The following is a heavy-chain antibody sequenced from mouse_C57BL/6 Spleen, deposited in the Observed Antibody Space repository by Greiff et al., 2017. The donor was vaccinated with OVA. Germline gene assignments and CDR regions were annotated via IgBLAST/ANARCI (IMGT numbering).Heavy chain of an antibody. D-gene: IGHD1-1*01. Sequence: QVQLQQSGAELVRPGASVKLSCKASGYTFTDYYINWVKQRPGQGLEWIARIYPGSGNTYYNEKFKGKATLTAEKSSSTAYMQLSSLTSEDSAVYFCAREMYYGSSYGYFDVWGTGTTVTVSS. J-gene: IGHJ1*03. CDR3: AREMYYGSSYGYFDV. V-gene: IGHV1-76*01. CDR2: IYPGSGNT. CDR1: GYTFTDYY.